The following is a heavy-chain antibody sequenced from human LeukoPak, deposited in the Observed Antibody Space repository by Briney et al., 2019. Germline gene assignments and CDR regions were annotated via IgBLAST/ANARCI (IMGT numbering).Heavy chain of an antibody. CDR3: ARDRSAIFGVVHY. J-gene: IGHJ4*02. Sequence: GGSLRLSCAASGFTFSSYSMNWVRQAPGKGLEWVSSISSSSSYIYYADSVKGRFTISRDNSKNTLYLQMNSLRAEDTAVYYCARDRSAIFGVVHYWGQGTLVTVSS. CDR2: ISSSSSYI. CDR1: GFTFSSYS. D-gene: IGHD3-3*01. V-gene: IGHV3-21*01.